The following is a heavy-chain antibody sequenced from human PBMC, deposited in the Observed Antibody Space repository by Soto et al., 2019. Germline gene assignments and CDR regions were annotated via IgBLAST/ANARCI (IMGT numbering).Heavy chain of an antibody. CDR1: GGTFSSNA. CDR2: IIPIFGTA. CDR3: ARKSTSGQGVYFDY. D-gene: IGHD6-19*01. J-gene: IGHJ4*02. V-gene: IGHV1-69*01. Sequence: QVQLVQSGAEVKKPGSSVKVSCKASGGTFSSNAISWVRQAPGQGLEWMGGIIPIFGTANYAQKFLGRVTITADESTKTADMVLSSLRSDDTAVDYCARKSTSGQGVYFDYWGQGTLVTVTS.